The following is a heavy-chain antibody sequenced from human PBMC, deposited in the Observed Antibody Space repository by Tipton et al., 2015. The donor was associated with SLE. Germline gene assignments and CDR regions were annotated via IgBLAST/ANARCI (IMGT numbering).Heavy chain of an antibody. J-gene: IGHJ2*01. V-gene: IGHV4-31*03. D-gene: IGHD6-6*01. CDR3: ARVAMPSTIAARRFWYFDL. CDR2: ISYSGTT. CDR1: GGSINNKAFY. Sequence: TLSLTCTVSGGSINNKAFYLSWIRQHHGKGLEWLGYISYSGTTYYNPSLQSRVTVSLDTSKNHFSLQLTSVTAADTAVYSCARVAMPSTIAARRFWYFDLWGRGSLVTVSS.